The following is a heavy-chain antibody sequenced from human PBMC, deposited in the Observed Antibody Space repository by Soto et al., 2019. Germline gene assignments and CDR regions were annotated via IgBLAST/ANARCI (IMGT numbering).Heavy chain of an antibody. Sequence: GGSLRLSCAASGFTFSSYWMSWVRQAPGKGLEWVANIKHDGGGKYYVDSVKGRFTISRDNAKNSLYLQMNSLRAEDTAVYYCARDEAGIERGGPIYYYYGMDVWGQGTTVTVSS. V-gene: IGHV3-7*03. CDR2: IKHDGGGK. CDR1: GFTFSSYW. CDR3: ARDEAGIERGGPIYYYYGMDV. J-gene: IGHJ6*02. D-gene: IGHD1-1*01.